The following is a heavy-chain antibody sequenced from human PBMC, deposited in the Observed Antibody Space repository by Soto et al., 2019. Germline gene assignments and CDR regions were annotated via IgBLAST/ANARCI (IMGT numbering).Heavy chain of an antibody. V-gene: IGHV4-39*01. CDR1: GGSISSSSYY. D-gene: IGHD6-13*01. J-gene: IGHJ4*02. Sequence: PSETLSLTCTVSGGSISSSSYYWGWIRQPPGKGLEWIGSIYYSGSTYYTPSLKSRVTISVDTSKNQFSLKLSSVTAADTAVYYCARTPRYSSSWLLDYWGQGTLVTVSS. CDR3: ARTPRYSSSWLLDY. CDR2: IYYSGST.